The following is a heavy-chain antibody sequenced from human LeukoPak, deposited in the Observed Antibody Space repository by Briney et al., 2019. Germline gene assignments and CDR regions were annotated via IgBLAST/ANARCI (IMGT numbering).Heavy chain of an antibody. J-gene: IGHJ3*02. CDR1: GGSISSGGYY. D-gene: IGHD2-21*02. CDR2: IYYSGST. V-gene: IGHV4-31*03. CDR3: ARGAYCGGDCSPGAFDI. Sequence: SETLSLTCTVSGGSISSGGYYWSWIRQHPGKGLEWIGYIYYSGSTYYNPSLKSRVTISVDTSKNQFSLKLSSVTAADTAVYYCARGAYCGGDCSPGAFDIWGQGTMVTVSS.